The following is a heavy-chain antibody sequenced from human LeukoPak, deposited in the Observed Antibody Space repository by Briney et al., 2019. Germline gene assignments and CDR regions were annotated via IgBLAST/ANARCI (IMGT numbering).Heavy chain of an antibody. CDR1: GFTFSSYW. Sequence: PGGSLRLSCAASGFTFSSYWMSWVRQAPGKGLEWVANIKQDGSEKYYVDSVKGRFTISRDNAKNSLYLQMSSLRAEDTAVYYCARVGEVDVLEWLFRYSNLSPNAFDIWGQGTMVTVSS. V-gene: IGHV3-7*01. J-gene: IGHJ3*02. CDR2: IKQDGSEK. D-gene: IGHD3-3*01. CDR3: ARVGEVDVLEWLFRYSNLSPNAFDI.